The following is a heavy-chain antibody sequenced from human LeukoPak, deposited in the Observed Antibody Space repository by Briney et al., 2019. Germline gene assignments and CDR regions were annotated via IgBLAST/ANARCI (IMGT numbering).Heavy chain of an antibody. D-gene: IGHD6-19*01. J-gene: IGHJ4*02. CDR1: GFTFSSYW. V-gene: IGHV3-7*01. Sequence: GGSLRLSCAASGFTFSSYWMSWVRQAPGKGLEWVANIKQDGSEKYYVDSVKGRFTISRDNAKNSLYLQMNSLRAEDTAVYYCARGGQQWLDPWDYFDYWGQGTLVTVSS. CDR3: ARGGQQWLDPWDYFDY. CDR2: IKQDGSEK.